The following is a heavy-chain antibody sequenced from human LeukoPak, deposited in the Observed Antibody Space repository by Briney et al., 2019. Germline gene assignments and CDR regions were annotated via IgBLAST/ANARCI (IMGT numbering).Heavy chain of an antibody. V-gene: IGHV3-33*01. CDR3: ARGEAFHYDSSGYPDY. CDR1: GFSFSTYG. Sequence: AGRSLRLSCAASGFSFSTYGMHWVRQAPGKGLDWVAVIWYDGNTKYYADSVKGRFTISRDKSKNTLYLQMNSLKPEDTAVYYCARGEAFHYDSSGYPDYWGQGTLVTVSS. D-gene: IGHD3-22*01. CDR2: IWYDGNTK. J-gene: IGHJ4*02.